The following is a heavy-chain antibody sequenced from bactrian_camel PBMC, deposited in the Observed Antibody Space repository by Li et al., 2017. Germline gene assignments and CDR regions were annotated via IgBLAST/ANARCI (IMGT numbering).Heavy chain of an antibody. CDR2: RERDGKT. V-gene: IGHV3S57*01. CDR1: PDVYASSDY. Sequence: SGGGSMQAGGSLKLSCTASPDVYASSDYMGWFRQAPGNKCELVASRERDGKTFYADSVKGRFTVSQDSAKNILYLQMHSLKPEDTAMYYCASAAYHSNWARLEKRYYSYWGQGTQVTVS. J-gene: IGHJ4*01. D-gene: IGHD6*01. CDR3: ASAAYHSNWARLEKRYYSY.